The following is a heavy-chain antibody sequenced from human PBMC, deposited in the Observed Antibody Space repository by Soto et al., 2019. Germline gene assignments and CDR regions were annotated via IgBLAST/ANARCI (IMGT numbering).Heavy chain of an antibody. D-gene: IGHD2-21*01. Sequence: VPLVQSGAEVKKPGSSVKVSCKASVGTFSSSAISWVRQAPGQGLEWMGGIIPKLNRENYAQKFQGRVTITADKATDTVYMELSSLRSEAAAVFYCARGLIDIGGFGYYYHCYGMEVWGQGTTVTVSS. CDR1: VGTFSSSA. CDR3: ARGLIDIGGFGYYYHCYGMEV. CDR2: IIPKLNRE. J-gene: IGHJ6*02. V-gene: IGHV1-69*06.